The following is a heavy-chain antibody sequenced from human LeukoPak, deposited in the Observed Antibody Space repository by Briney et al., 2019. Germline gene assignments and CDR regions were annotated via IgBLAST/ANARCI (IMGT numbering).Heavy chain of an antibody. CDR2: IYPGDSDT. V-gene: IGHV5-51*01. CDR1: GYSFTSYW. J-gene: IGHJ5*02. D-gene: IGHD3-10*01. Sequence: GESLKISYKGSGYSFTSYWIGWVRQMPGKGLEGMGVIYPGDSDTRYSPSFQGQVTISADKSISTAYLQWSSLKASDTAMYYCAKGGSGSYLWFDPWGQGTLVTVSS. CDR3: AKGGSGSYLWFDP.